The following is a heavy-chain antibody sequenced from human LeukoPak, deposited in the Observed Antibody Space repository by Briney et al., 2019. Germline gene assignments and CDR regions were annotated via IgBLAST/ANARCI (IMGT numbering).Heavy chain of an antibody. CDR2: INWNGGST. J-gene: IGHJ5*02. CDR3: ARDVGVGATTPWFDP. CDR1: GFTFGDYG. D-gene: IGHD1-26*01. Sequence: GGALRLSCAASGFTFGDYGMSWVRQAPGKGLEWVSGINWNGGSTGYADSVKGRFTISRDNAKNSLYLQMNSLRAEDTALYYCARDVGVGATTPWFDPWGQGTLVTVSS. V-gene: IGHV3-20*04.